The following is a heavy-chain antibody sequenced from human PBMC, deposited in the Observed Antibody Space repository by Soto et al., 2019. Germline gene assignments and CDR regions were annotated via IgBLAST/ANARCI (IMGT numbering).Heavy chain of an antibody. V-gene: IGHV3-49*03. CDR2: IRSKAYGGTT. J-gene: IGHJ5*02. CDR3: SKNYYDSSGYDNWFDP. Sequence: GGPLRLSCTASGFTFGDYAMSWFRQAPGKGLEWVGFIRSKAYGGTTHYAASVKGRFTISRDDSKSIAYLQMNSLKTEDTAVYYCSKNYYDSSGYDNWFDPWGQGTLVNVSS. CDR1: GFTFGDYA. D-gene: IGHD3-22*01.